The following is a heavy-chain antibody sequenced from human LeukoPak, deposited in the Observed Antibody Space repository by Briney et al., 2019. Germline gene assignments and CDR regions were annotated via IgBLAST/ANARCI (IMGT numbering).Heavy chain of an antibody. V-gene: IGHV4-4*02. J-gene: IGHJ4*02. D-gene: IGHD3-9*01. Sequence: PSETLSLTCAVSGGSISNSNWWSWVRQSPGKGLEWIGEIFHSGSTNYNPSLKSRADISVDKSKNEFSLRLTSVTAADTAVYFCARASYDFLTAYYIDYWGRGTLVTVSA. CDR1: GGSISNSNW. CDR2: IFHSGST. CDR3: ARASYDFLTAYYIDY.